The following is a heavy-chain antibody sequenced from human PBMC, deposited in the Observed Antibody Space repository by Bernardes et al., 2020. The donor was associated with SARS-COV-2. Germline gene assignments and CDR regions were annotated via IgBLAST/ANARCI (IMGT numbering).Heavy chain of an antibody. D-gene: IGHD3-22*01. CDR2: INHGGSRFA. CDR3: ARGAYESSGYYSRFDA. Sequence: SETLSLTCAVYGGSFSGYYWSWIRQPPGKGLEWIGEINHGGSRFANYNPSLKSRVTILVDTSKNQFSLKLSSLNAADTAVYYCARGAYESSGYYSRFDAWGQGILVTVSS. CDR1: GGSFSGYY. J-gene: IGHJ5*02. V-gene: IGHV4-34*01.